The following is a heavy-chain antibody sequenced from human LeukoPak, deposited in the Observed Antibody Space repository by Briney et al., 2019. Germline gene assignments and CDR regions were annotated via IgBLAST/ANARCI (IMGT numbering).Heavy chain of an antibody. CDR2: INPNSGGT. CDR1: VYTFTVYY. J-gene: IGHJ4*02. Sequence: GASVTVSFKASVYTFTVYYMHWVRQAPGQGLEWMGWINPNSGGTNYAQKFQGRVTMTRDTSISTAYMELSRLRSDDTAVYYCARGIVGATTGDWGQGTLVTVSS. V-gene: IGHV1-2*02. D-gene: IGHD1-26*01. CDR3: ARGIVGATTGD.